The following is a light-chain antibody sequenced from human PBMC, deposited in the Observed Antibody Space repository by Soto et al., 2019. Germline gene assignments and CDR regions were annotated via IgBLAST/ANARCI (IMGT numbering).Light chain of an antibody. CDR3: HPYDNPLRLT. CDR1: QDISNR. J-gene: IGKJ3*01. V-gene: IGKV1-33*01. Sequence: DIRITQSPPSLSASVGDRVTITCQASQDISNRLNWYRQKPGKAPEVLIYDASSLATGVPSRFTGSGSDIDFTLSISSLQPEDIATYYCHPYDNPLRLTIGPGTKVNIQ. CDR2: DAS.